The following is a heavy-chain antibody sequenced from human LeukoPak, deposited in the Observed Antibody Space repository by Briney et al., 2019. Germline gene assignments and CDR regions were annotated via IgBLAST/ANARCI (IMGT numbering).Heavy chain of an antibody. CDR3: ARGEYGDYLYYFDY. V-gene: IGHV1-2*06. CDR2: INPNSGGT. Sequence: GASVKVSCKASGYTFTGYYMHWVRQAPGQGLEWMGRINPNSGGTNYAQKFQGRVTMTRDTSISTAYMELSRLRSDDTAVYYCARGEYGDYLYYFDYWGQGTLVTVSS. CDR1: GYTFTGYY. J-gene: IGHJ4*02. D-gene: IGHD4-17*01.